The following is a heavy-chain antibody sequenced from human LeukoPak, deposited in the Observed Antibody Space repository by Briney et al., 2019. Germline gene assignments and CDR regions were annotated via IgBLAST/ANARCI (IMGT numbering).Heavy chain of an antibody. CDR3: ARLGSDCGGGNCY. CDR2: INTYNGNT. CDR1: GYTFTTFG. J-gene: IGHJ4*02. D-gene: IGHD2-15*01. Sequence: ASVKVSCKASGYTFTTFGITWVRRAPGQGLEWMGWINTYNGNTNYAQNLQGRVTMTTATSTSTAYMELRSLTSDDTAVYYCARLGSDCGGGNCYWGQGTLVTVSS. V-gene: IGHV1-18*01.